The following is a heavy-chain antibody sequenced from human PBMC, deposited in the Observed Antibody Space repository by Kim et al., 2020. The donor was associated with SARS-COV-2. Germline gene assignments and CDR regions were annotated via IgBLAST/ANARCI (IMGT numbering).Heavy chain of an antibody. CDR2: ISYDGSNK. D-gene: IGHD4-17*01. CDR1: GFTFSSYA. CDR3: ARPRRPYGDYVNWFDP. J-gene: IGHJ5*02. V-gene: IGHV3-30-3*01. Sequence: GGSLRLSCAASGFTFSSYAMHWVRQAPGKGLEWVAVISYDGSNKYYADSVKGRFTISRDNSKNTLYLQMNSLRAEDTAVYYCARPRRPYGDYVNWFDPWGQGTLVTVSS.